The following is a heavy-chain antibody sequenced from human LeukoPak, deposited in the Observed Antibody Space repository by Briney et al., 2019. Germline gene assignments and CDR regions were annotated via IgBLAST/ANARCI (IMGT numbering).Heavy chain of an antibody. CDR2: IYYSGST. D-gene: IGHD3-10*01. Sequence: SETLSLTCTVSGASISGYYWSWIRQPPGKGLEWIGYIYYSGSTNYDPSLKSRVTISLDRSKNQFSLKLSSVTAADTAVYYCATRGSGSPFDPWGQGTLVTVSS. J-gene: IGHJ5*02. V-gene: IGHV4-59*01. CDR3: ATRGSGSPFDP. CDR1: GASISGYY.